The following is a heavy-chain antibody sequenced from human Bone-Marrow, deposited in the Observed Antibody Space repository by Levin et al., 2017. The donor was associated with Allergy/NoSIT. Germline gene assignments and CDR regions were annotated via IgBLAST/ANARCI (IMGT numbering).Heavy chain of an antibody. J-gene: IGHJ6*02. CDR3: ARLAGATRPFGMDV. CDR1: GYTFTSYA. CDR2: INAGNGNT. Sequence: ASVKVSCKASGYTFTSYAMHWVRQAPGQRLEWMGWINAGNGNTKYSQKFQGRVTITRDTSASTAYMELSSLRSEDTAVYYCARLAGATRPFGMDVWGQGTTVTVSS. D-gene: IGHD1-26*01. V-gene: IGHV1-3*01.